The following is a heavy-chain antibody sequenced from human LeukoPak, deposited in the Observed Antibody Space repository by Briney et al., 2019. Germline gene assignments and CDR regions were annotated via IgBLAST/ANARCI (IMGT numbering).Heavy chain of an antibody. CDR3: GRDIPNGYYDF. D-gene: IGHD5-18*01. CDR2: IFYSGTT. J-gene: IGHJ4*02. Sequence: PSETLSLTCTVSGGSISSSNYHWGWIRQPPGKGLEWVASIFYSGTTCYNPSLKSRLTISIDTSKNQFSLKLNSVTAADTAVYYCGRDIPNGYYDFWGRGTLVTVSS. CDR1: GGSISSSNYH. V-gene: IGHV4-39*07.